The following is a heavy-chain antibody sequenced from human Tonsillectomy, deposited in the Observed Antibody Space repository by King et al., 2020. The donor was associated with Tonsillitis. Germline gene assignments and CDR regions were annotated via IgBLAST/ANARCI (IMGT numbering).Heavy chain of an antibody. D-gene: IGHD1-26*01. Sequence: QLQESGPGLVKPSETLSLTCTVSGYSISGGYYWGWIRQPPGKGLEWIGNIYHSGNTYYNPSLKSGVIISVDTSKNQFSLKLSSVTAADTAVYYCARDPARSGTSLHYYYGMDVWGQGTTVTVSS. V-gene: IGHV4-38-2*02. CDR3: ARDPARSGTSLHYYYGMDV. CDR1: GYSISGGYY. CDR2: IYHSGNT. J-gene: IGHJ6*02.